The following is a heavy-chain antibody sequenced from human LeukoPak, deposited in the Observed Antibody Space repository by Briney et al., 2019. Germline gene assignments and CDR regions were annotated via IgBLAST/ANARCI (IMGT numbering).Heavy chain of an antibody. CDR2: IYYSGST. CDR3: ARAGTPITMIVVESNWFDP. D-gene: IGHD3-22*01. CDR1: GGSMSSYY. J-gene: IGHJ5*02. V-gene: IGHV4-59*01. Sequence: SETLSLTCSVSGGSMSSYYWSWIRQPPGKGLEWIGNIYYSGSTNYNPSLKSRVTMSVDMSKKQFSLKLSSVTAADTAVYYCARAGTPITMIVVESNWFDPWGQGTLVTVSS.